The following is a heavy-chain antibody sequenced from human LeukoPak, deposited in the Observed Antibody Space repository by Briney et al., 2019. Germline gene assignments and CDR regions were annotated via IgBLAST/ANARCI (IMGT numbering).Heavy chain of an antibody. CDR3: ARDYFDSSGYYEDCFDP. CDR2: ISAYNGDT. V-gene: IGHV1-18*01. Sequence: ASVKVCCKASGYTFTSYGISWVRQAPGQGPEWMGWISAYNGDTNYAQKLQGRVTMTTDTSTSTAYMELRSLRSDDTAVYYCARDYFDSSGYYEDCFDPWGQGTLVTVSS. CDR1: GYTFTSYG. D-gene: IGHD3-22*01. J-gene: IGHJ5*02.